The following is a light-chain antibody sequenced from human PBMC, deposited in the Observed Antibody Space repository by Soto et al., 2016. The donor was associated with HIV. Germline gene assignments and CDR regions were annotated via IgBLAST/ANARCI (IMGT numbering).Light chain of an antibody. CDR2: AVS. Sequence: DIQMTQSPSSLSASVGDRVTITCRASQTINTYLAWHQQKPGKGPKLLIYAVSTLEPGVPSRFSGSGSGTQFTRTINGLQPEDVATYYCQNMTVPLGGDFGQGTTVEIK. CDR1: QTINTY. J-gene: IGKJ1*01. V-gene: IGKV1-27*01. CDR3: QNMTVPLGGD.